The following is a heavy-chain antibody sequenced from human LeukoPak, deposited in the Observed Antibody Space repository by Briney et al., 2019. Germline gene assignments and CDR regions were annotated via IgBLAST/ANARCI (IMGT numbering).Heavy chain of an antibody. CDR1: GGSISSFH. CDR2: IYYSGST. J-gene: IGHJ4*02. V-gene: IGHV4-59*08. CDR3: ARRFGWDSFDY. D-gene: IGHD1-26*01. Sequence: SETLSLTCTVSGGSISSFHWSWIRQPPRKGLECIGYIYYSGSTNHNPSLKSRVTISVDTSKNQFSLRLNSVTAADTAVYYCARRFGWDSFDYWGQGTLVTVSS.